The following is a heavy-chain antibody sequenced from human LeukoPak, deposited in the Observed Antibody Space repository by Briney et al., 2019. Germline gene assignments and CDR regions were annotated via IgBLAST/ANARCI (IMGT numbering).Heavy chain of an antibody. V-gene: IGHV1-18*01. D-gene: IGHD6-13*01. Sequence: GASVKVSCKASGYTFTSYGISWVRQAPGQGLEWMGWISAYNGNTNYAQKLQGRVTMTTDTSTSTAYMELRSLRSDDTAVYYCARDRGSTYHYGMDVWGQGTTVTVSS. CDR1: GYTFTSYG. CDR3: ARDRGSTYHYGMDV. CDR2: ISAYNGNT. J-gene: IGHJ6*02.